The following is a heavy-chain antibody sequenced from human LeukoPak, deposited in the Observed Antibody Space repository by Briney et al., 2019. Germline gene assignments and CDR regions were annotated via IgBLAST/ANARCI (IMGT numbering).Heavy chain of an antibody. D-gene: IGHD3-10*01. CDR1: GFTVSSNY. V-gene: IGHV3-21*01. CDR2: ISSSSSYI. J-gene: IGHJ4*02. Sequence: PGGSLRLSCAASGFTVSSNYMSWVRQAPGKGLEWVSSISSSSSYIYYADSVKGRFTISRDNAKNSLYLQMNSLRAEDTAVYYCARDSSYYGSGKGWYFDYWGQGTLVTVSS. CDR3: ARDSSYYGSGKGWYFDY.